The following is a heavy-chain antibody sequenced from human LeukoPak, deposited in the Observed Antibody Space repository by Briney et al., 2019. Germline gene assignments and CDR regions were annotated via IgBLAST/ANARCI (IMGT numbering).Heavy chain of an antibody. CDR2: ISGSGRTM. J-gene: IGHJ4*02. CDR3: ARDGRPWVGLDY. Sequence: GGSLRLSCAASGFTFSSHEMNWVRQAPGKGLEWVSYISGSGRTMYYADSVKGRFTISRDNAKNSLYLQMNSLRAEDTAVYYCARDGRPWVGLDYWGQGTLVTVSS. D-gene: IGHD1-26*01. CDR1: GFTFSSHE. V-gene: IGHV3-48*03.